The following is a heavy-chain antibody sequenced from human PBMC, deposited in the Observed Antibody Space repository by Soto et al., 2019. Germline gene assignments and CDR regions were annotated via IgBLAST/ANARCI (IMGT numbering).Heavy chain of an antibody. D-gene: IGHD4-17*01. CDR1: GFTLSSHG. V-gene: IGHV3-33*01. CDR3: ARHRAPMNTVSEIDY. J-gene: IGHJ4*02. CDR2: IWYDGTNK. Sequence: GGSLRLSCAASGFTLSSHGMHWVRQAAGKGLEWVAGIWYDGTNKYYGDSVKGRFTISRDNSKNTLYLQMNSLRAEDTAVYYCARHRAPMNTVSEIDYWGQGTLVTVSS.